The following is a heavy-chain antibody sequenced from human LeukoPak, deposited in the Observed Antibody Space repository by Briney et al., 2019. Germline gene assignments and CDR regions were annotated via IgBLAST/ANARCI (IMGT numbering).Heavy chain of an antibody. CDR3: ARGNYGDYDRSYYYYYGMDV. D-gene: IGHD4-17*01. CDR2: MNPNSGNT. CDR1: GYAFTSYD. Sequence: ASVKVSCKASGYAFTSYDINWVRQATGQGLEWMGWMNPNSGNTGYAQKFQGRVTMTRNTSISTAYMELSSLRSEDTAVYYCARGNYGDYDRSYYYYYGMDVWGQGTTVTVSS. J-gene: IGHJ6*02. V-gene: IGHV1-8*01.